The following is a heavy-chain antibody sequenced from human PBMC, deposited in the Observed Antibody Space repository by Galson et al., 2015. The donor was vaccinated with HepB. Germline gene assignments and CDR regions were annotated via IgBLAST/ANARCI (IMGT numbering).Heavy chain of an antibody. CDR3: VKDLDYGGNRGRFDY. Sequence: WVRQAPGQGLEWMGGITPMFGAAKYAQKFQGRVTITADESTSTAYMELSSLTFEDTALYYCVKDLDYGGNRGRFDYWGQGVLVTVSS. CDR2: ITPMFGAA. D-gene: IGHD4-23*01. V-gene: IGHV1-69*01. J-gene: IGHJ4*02.